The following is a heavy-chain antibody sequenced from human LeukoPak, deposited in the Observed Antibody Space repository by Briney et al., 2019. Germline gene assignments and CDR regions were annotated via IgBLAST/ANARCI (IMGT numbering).Heavy chain of an antibody. CDR3: AKDGLRFLEWLLPEGDWFDP. CDR2: ISGSGGST. Sequence: QAGGSLRLSCAASGFTFSSYAMSWVRQAPGKGLEWVSAISGSGGSTYYADSVKGRFTISRDNSKNTLYLQMNSLRAEDTAVYYCAKDGLRFLEWLLPEGDWFDPWDQGTLVTVSS. J-gene: IGHJ5*02. CDR1: GFTFSSYA. D-gene: IGHD3-3*01. V-gene: IGHV3-23*01.